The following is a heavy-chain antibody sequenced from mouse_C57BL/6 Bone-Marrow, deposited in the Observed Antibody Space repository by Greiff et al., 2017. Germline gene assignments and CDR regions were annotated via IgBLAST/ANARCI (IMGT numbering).Heavy chain of an antibody. V-gene: IGHV1-15*01. CDR2: IDPETGGT. CDR1: GYTFTDYE. D-gene: IGHD1-1*01. CDR3: TRIYYGSSYAY. Sequence: QVQLQQSGAELVRPGASVTLSCKASGYTFTDYEMHWVKQTPVHGLEWIGAIDPETGGTAYNQKFKGKAILTADKSSSTAYMELRSLTSEDSAVYYWTRIYYGSSYAYWGQGTLVTVSA. J-gene: IGHJ3*01.